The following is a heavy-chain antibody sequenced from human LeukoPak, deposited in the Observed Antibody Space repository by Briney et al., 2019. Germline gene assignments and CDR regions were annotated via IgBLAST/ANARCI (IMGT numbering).Heavy chain of an antibody. CDR2: IIPIFGTA. V-gene: IGHV1-69*13. Sequence: ASVKVSCKASGGTFGSYAISWVRQAPGQGLEWMGGIIPIFGTANYAQKFQGRVTITADESTSTAYMELSSLRSEDTAVYYCARGYCSSTSCYGGYYYYYYGMDVWGQGTTVTVSS. J-gene: IGHJ6*02. CDR1: GGTFGSYA. CDR3: ARGYCSSTSCYGGYYYYYYGMDV. D-gene: IGHD2-2*01.